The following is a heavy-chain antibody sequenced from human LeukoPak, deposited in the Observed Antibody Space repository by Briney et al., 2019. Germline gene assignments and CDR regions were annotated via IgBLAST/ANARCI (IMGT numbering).Heavy chain of an antibody. D-gene: IGHD5-18*01. CDR2: ISGSSGII. CDR3: ARDRGWIQHDI. V-gene: IGHV3-48*04. J-gene: IGHJ3*02. CDR1: GFTFNTYT. Sequence: GGSLRLSCAASGFTFNTYTMNWVRQAPGKGLEWVSYISGSSGIIDYADSVRGRFTISRDNAKNSLFLQMNSLRAEDTAVYYCARDRGWIQHDIWGQGTMVTVSS.